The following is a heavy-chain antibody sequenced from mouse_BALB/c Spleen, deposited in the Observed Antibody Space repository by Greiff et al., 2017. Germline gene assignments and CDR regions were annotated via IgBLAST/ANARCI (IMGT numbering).Heavy chain of an antibody. Sequence: QVQLKESGPGLVAPSQSLSITCTVSGFSLTGYGVNWVRQPPGKGLEWLGMIWGDGSTDYNSALKSRLSISKDNSKSQVFLKMNSLQTDDTARYYCAGASYRYDGRENAMDYWGQGTSVTVSS. D-gene: IGHD2-14*01. CDR1: GFSLTGYG. V-gene: IGHV2-6-7*01. CDR2: IWGDGST. CDR3: AGASYRYDGRENAMDY. J-gene: IGHJ4*01.